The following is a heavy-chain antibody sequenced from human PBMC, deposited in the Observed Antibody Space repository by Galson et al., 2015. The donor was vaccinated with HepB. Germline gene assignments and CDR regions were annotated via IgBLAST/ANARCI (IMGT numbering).Heavy chain of an antibody. J-gene: IGHJ6*02. CDR1: GGSISSSSYY. CDR2: IYYSGRT. CDR3: ARDMGYYDFWSGYPNYYYGMDV. Sequence: SETLSLTCTVSGGSISSSSYYWGWIRQPPGKRLEWIGSIYYSGRTYYNPSLKSRVAISVDTSKNQFSLKLSSVTAADTAVYYCARDMGYYDFWSGYPNYYYGMDVWGQGTTVTVSS. D-gene: IGHD3-3*01. V-gene: IGHV4-39*07.